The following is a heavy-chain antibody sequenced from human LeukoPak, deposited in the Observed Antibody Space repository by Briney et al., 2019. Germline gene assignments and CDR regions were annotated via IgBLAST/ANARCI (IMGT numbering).Heavy chain of an antibody. J-gene: IGHJ4*02. CDR2: IYYSGST. CDR3: ARSLSGYSYGEGYYFDY. D-gene: IGHD5-18*01. Sequence: SETLSLTCTVSGGSISSYYWSWIRQPPGKGVEWIGYIYYSGSTNYNPSLKSRVTISVDTSKNQFSLKLSSVTAADTAVYYCARSLSGYSYGEGYYFDYWGQGTLVTVSS. V-gene: IGHV4-59*01. CDR1: GGSISSYY.